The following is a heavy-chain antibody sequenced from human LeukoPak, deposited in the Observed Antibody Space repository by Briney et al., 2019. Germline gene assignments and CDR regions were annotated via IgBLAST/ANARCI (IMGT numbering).Heavy chain of an antibody. CDR1: GFTFSSYW. V-gene: IGHV3-74*01. D-gene: IGHD6-6*01. J-gene: IGHJ4*02. CDR2: ISTDGSST. CDR3: AGTIAARGSDY. Sequence: GGSLRLSCAASGFTFSSYWMHWVRQTPGRGLVWVSRISTDGSSTSHADSVKGRFTISRDNAKNTLYLQMNSLRAEDTAVYYCAGTIAARGSDYWGQGTLVTVSS.